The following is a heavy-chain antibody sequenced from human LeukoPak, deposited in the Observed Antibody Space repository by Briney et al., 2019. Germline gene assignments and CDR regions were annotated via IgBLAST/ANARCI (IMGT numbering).Heavy chain of an antibody. CDR1: GGSMSSYY. D-gene: IGHD5-18*01. CDR2: IYYSGST. CDR3: ARDQEYSYGYAFDI. J-gene: IGHJ3*02. Sequence: SETLYLTCTVSGGSMSSYYWSWIRQPPGKGLEWIGYIYYSGSTNYNPSLKSRVTISVDTSKNQFSLKLSSVTAADTAVYYCARDQEYSYGYAFDIWGQGTMVTVSS. V-gene: IGHV4-59*01.